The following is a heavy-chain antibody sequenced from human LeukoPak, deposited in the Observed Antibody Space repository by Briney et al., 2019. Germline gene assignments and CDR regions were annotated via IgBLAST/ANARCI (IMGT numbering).Heavy chain of an antibody. CDR2: ISERGGST. Sequence: GGSLRLSCVVSGISLSNYGMTWVRQAPGKGLEWVSYISERGGSTTHADSVKGRFTISRDTSLNTLYLQMNNLRAEDTAVYFCAKRGVVIRGILVIGYHQEAYHYDFWGQGVLVTVSS. CDR3: AKRGVVIRGILVIGYHQEAYHYDF. V-gene: IGHV3-23*01. J-gene: IGHJ4*02. D-gene: IGHD3-10*01. CDR1: GISLSNYG.